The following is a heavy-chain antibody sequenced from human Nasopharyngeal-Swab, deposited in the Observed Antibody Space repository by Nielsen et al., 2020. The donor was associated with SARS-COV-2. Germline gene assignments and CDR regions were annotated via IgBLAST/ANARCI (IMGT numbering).Heavy chain of an antibody. V-gene: IGHV3-73*01. CDR3: TTDYYFDY. CDR2: IGDKAHNYAT. J-gene: IGHJ4*02. D-gene: IGHD4/OR15-4a*01. CDR1: GFVFSGSA. Sequence: GESRKISCAASGFVFSGSAIHWVRQASGKGLEWVGRIGDKAHNYATTYAASVKGRFTISRDDSKNTAFLQMDSLNTEGTALYYCTTDYYFDYWGQGTLVTVSS.